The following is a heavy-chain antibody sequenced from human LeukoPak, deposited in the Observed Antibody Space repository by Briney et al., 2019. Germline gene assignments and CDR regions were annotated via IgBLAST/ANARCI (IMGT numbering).Heavy chain of an antibody. CDR2: IYYSGST. CDR1: GGSISTYY. V-gene: IGHV4-59*01. J-gene: IGHJ5*02. D-gene: IGHD5-24*01. Sequence: PSETLSLTCTVSGGSISTYYWSWIRQPPGKGLEWIGYIYYSGSTNYNPSLKSRVTISVDTSKNQFSLKLSSVTAADTAVYYCARDLVRGYNNWFDPWGQGTLVTVSS. CDR3: ARDLVRGYNNWFDP.